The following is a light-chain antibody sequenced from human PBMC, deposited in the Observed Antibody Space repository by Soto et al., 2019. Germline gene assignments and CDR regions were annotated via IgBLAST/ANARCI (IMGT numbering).Light chain of an antibody. J-gene: IGLJ1*01. CDR3: ASYTSDTSRL. CDR1: SNDVGRYSY. V-gene: IGLV2-14*01. Sequence: QSALAQPASVSGSPGQSITISCTGSSNDVGRYSYVSWYQQHPGKIPKLIIYEVSLRPSGISDRFSASKSGNTASPTISGLQAEDEADYYCASYTSDTSRLFGTGTQLTVL. CDR2: EVS.